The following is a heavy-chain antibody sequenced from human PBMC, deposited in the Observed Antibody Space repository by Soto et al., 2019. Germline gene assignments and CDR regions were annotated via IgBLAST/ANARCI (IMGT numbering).Heavy chain of an antibody. Sequence: SETLSLTCAVYGGSFSGYYWSWIRQPPGKGLEWIGEINHSGSTNYNPSLKSRVTISVDTSKNQFSLKLSSVTAADTAVYYCARGIAAAGSILNWFDPWGQGTLVTVSS. D-gene: IGHD6-13*01. CDR2: INHSGST. J-gene: IGHJ5*02. CDR1: GGSFSGYY. CDR3: ARGIAAAGSILNWFDP. V-gene: IGHV4-34*01.